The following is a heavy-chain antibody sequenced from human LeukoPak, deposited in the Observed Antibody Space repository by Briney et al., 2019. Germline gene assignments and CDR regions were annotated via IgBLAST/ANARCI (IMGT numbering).Heavy chain of an antibody. CDR1: GFTFSSHT. D-gene: IGHD3-10*01. CDR2: ISSSSGTI. CDR3: ARIWFGEWNPFDY. V-gene: IGHV3-48*04. J-gene: IGHJ4*02. Sequence: GGSLRLSCAASGFTFSSHTMNWVRQAPGKGLEWVSYISSSSGTIYYADSVKGRFTISRDNAKNSLYLQMNSLRAEDTAVYYCARIWFGEWNPFDYWGQGTVVTVSS.